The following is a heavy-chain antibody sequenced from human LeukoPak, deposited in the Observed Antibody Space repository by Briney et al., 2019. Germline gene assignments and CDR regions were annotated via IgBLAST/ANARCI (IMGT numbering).Heavy chain of an antibody. Sequence: SETLSLTCAVYGGSFSGYYWSWIRQPPGKGLEWIGEINHSGSTNYNPSLKSRVTISVDTSKNQFSLKLSSVTAAVTAVYYCARGLSSSWYEDYWGQGTLVTVSS. CDR2: INHSGST. J-gene: IGHJ4*02. D-gene: IGHD6-13*01. CDR3: ARGLSSSWYEDY. CDR1: GGSFSGYY. V-gene: IGHV4-34*01.